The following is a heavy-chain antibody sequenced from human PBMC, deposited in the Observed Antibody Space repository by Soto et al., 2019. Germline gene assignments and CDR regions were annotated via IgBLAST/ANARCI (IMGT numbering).Heavy chain of an antibody. CDR2: LSYDGSNK. D-gene: IGHD6-13*01. V-gene: IGHV3-30*18. CDR3: AKYHYSSTWYYFDY. CDR1: GFTFSSYG. J-gene: IGHJ4*02. Sequence: QVQLVESGGGVVQPGRSLRLSCAASGFTFSSYGMHWVRQAPGKGLEWVAFLSYDGSNKYYVDSVKGRFTISRDNSVNTLYLQMNSLRAEDTAVYYCAKYHYSSTWYYFDYWGQGTLVTVSS.